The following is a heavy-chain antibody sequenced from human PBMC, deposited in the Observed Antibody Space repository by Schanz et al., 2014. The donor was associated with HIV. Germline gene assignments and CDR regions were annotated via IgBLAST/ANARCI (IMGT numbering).Heavy chain of an antibody. CDR3: ANSGYCTSGVCYTRGYDTDV. V-gene: IGHV3-30*18. CDR2: ISYDGSNK. Sequence: QVQLVESGGGVVQPGMSLTLSCAASGFTFSNFGMHWVRQAPGKGLEWVALISYDGSNKYYSDSVKGRFTISRDNSRNTLYLEMNSLRADDTAVYYCANSGYCTSGVCYTRGYDTDVWGQGTTVTVSS. CDR1: GFTFSNFG. J-gene: IGHJ6*02. D-gene: IGHD2-8*01.